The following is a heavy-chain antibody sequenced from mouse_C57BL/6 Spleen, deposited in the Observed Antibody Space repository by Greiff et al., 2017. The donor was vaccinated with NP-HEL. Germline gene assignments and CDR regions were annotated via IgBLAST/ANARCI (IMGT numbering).Heavy chain of an antibody. Sequence: QVTLKESGPGILQPSQTLSLTCSFSGFSLSTFGMGVGWIRQPSGKGLEWLAHIWWDDDKYYNPALKSRLTISKDTSKNQVFLKIANVDTADTATYYCARMMRHYYGSSYFYWGQGTTLTVSS. D-gene: IGHD1-1*01. CDR1: GFSLSTFGMG. V-gene: IGHV8-8*01. CDR2: IWWDDDK. J-gene: IGHJ2*01. CDR3: ARMMRHYYGSSYFY.